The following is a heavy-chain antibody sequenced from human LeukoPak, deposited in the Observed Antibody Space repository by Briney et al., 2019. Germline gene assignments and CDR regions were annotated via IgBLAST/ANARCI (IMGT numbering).Heavy chain of an antibody. CDR1: GGSISSYY. CDR2: IYYSGST. CDR3: ARSKDILTGYCFDY. D-gene: IGHD3-9*01. Sequence: SETLSLTCTVSGGSISSYYWSWIRQPPGKGLEWIGYIYYSGSTNYNPSLKRRVTISVDTSKNQFSLSSVTAADTAVYYCARSKDILTGYCFDYWGQGTLVTVSS. J-gene: IGHJ4*02. V-gene: IGHV4-59*01.